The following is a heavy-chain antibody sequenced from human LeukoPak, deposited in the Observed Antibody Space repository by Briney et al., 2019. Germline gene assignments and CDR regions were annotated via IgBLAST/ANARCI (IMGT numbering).Heavy chain of an antibody. CDR3: ARRGTLLRDKDRYYYMDV. J-gene: IGHJ6*03. CDR2: ISSSGSTI. V-gene: IGHV3-48*04. D-gene: IGHD1-1*01. CDR1: GFTFSSYW. Sequence: RGSLRLSCAASGFTFSSYWMSWVRQAPGKGLEWVSYISSSGSTIYYADSVKGRFTISRDNAKNSLYLQMNSLRAEDTAVYYCARRGTLLRDKDRYYYMDVWGKGTTVTISS.